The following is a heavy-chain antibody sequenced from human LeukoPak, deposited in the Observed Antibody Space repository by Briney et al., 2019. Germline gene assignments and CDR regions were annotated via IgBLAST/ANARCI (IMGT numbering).Heavy chain of an antibody. CDR3: ARRDVWGSYRFDY. CDR1: GGSISSSSYY. V-gene: IGHV4-39*07. D-gene: IGHD3-16*02. Sequence: PSETLPLTCTVSGGSISSSSYYWGWIRQPPGKGLEWIGGIYYSGSTYYNPSLKSRVTISVDTSKNQFSLKLSSVTAADTAVYYCARRDVWGSYRFDYWGQGTLVTVSS. CDR2: IYYSGST. J-gene: IGHJ4*01.